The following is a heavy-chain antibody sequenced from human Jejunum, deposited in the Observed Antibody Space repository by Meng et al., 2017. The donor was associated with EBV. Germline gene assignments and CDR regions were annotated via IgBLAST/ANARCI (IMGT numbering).Heavy chain of an antibody. CDR3: ARLGGYASGTYYPVDP. J-gene: IGHJ5*02. CDR1: GGSFSDYY. Sequence: QVQLSTWLAGCLKPSEPLSLTCAVYGGSFSDYYWTWIRQPPGKGLEWIGEINHGGGAIYNPSLKSRVTISVDTSKNQFSLKLSSVTAADTAVYYCARLGGYASGTYYPVDPWGQGTLVTVSS. CDR2: INHGGGA. V-gene: IGHV4-34*01. D-gene: IGHD3-10*01.